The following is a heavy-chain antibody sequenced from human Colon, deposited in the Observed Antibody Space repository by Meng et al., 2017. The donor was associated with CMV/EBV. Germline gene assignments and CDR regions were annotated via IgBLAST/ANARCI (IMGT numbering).Heavy chain of an antibody. CDR3: VKGAPFDS. Sequence: GESLKISCAASGFPFSRYWMHWVRQAPGKGRVWVSRISGDGSSTGYADSVKGRFTISRDNAKNTLYLQMNSLTAEDTAFYYCVKGAPFDSWGQGTLVTVSS. CDR1: GFPFSRYW. CDR2: ISGDGSST. V-gene: IGHV3-74*01. J-gene: IGHJ4*02.